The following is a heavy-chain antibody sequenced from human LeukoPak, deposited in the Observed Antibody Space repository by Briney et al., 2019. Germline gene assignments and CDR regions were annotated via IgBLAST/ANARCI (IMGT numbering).Heavy chain of an antibody. J-gene: IGHJ4*02. D-gene: IGHD5-12*01. V-gene: IGHV5-51*01. CDR3: ARRQYSGYDFDF. Sequence: GESLKISCKASGYIFTNYWIGWVRQMPGKGLEWMGIIYPRDSDTRSSPSFQGQVTVSADKSISTAYLQWNTLEASDTAMYYCARRQYSGYDFDFWGQGTLGTVSS. CDR1: GYIFTNYW. CDR2: IYPRDSDT.